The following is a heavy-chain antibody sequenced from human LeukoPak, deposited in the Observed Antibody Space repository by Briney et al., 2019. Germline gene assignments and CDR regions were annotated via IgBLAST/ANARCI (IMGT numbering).Heavy chain of an antibody. Sequence: PGGSLRLSCATSGFTFSNYAVSWVRQAPGKGLEWVSSVSGSGGTTYYADSVKGRFTISRDNSKNTLYLQMNSLRAEDTAVYYCAKDPYRASSGHVDYWGQGTLVTVSS. D-gene: IGHD5-12*01. CDR3: AKDPYRASSGHVDY. CDR1: GFTFSNYA. V-gene: IGHV3-23*01. J-gene: IGHJ4*02. CDR2: VSGSGGTT.